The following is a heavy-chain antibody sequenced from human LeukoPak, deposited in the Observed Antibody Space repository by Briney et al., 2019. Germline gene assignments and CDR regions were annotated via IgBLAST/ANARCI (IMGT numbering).Heavy chain of an antibody. D-gene: IGHD2-21*02. J-gene: IGHJ4*02. Sequence: ASVKVSCKTSGYTFTGYYIHWVRQAPGQGLEWMGWINPNSGGTNYAQKFQGRVTMTRDTSISTAYMELSRLRSVDTAVYYCASGDSILCGGDCPYYFDYWGQGTLVTVSS. CDR3: ASGDSILCGGDCPYYFDY. CDR2: INPNSGGT. V-gene: IGHV1-2*02. CDR1: GYTFTGYY.